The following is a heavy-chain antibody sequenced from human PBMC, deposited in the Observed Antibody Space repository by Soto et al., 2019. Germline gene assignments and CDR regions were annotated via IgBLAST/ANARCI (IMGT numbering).Heavy chain of an antibody. D-gene: IGHD2-15*01. CDR3: ARDGMSGSIDGVDI. CDR1: GFTFSSYT. J-gene: IGHJ3*02. V-gene: IGHV3-30-3*01. CDR2: ISYDGNNK. Sequence: QVQLVESGGGVVQPGTSLSLSCAASGFTFSSYTMHWVRQAPGKWLEWVALISYDGNNKYYADSVKGRFTISRDYSKSTLDLQLNSLRVDDTAVYYCARDGMSGSIDGVDIWGQGTMVTVSS.